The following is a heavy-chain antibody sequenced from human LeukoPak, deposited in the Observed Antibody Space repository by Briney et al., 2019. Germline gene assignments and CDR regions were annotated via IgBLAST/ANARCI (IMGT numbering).Heavy chain of an antibody. D-gene: IGHD5/OR15-5a*01. Sequence: SETLSLTCTVSDYSISSGYGYYWGWIRQPPGKGLEWIGNIYHSGITYYNHFNSSLKSLVTISIDTSKNQFSLRLTSVTAADTAVYFCATLVSTRYYFDYWGQGTLVTVSS. CDR3: ATLVSTRYYFDY. V-gene: IGHV4-38-2*02. J-gene: IGHJ4*02. CDR1: DYSISSGYGYY. CDR2: IYHSGIT.